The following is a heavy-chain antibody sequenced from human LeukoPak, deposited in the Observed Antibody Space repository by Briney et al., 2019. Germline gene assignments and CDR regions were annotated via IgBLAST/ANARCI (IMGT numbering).Heavy chain of an antibody. J-gene: IGHJ6*02. V-gene: IGHV3-64*01. CDR1: GFTFSSFT. CDR2: ITSNGDST. CDR3: ARSDNSFDYYFGMDV. D-gene: IGHD5-18*01. Sequence: GGSLRLSCAASGFTFSSFTLYWVRQAPGKGLEYVSAITSNGDSTNSSNSVKGRFTISRDNSKITLYLQMGGLRAEDMAVYYCARSDNSFDYYFGMDVWGQGTTVTVSS.